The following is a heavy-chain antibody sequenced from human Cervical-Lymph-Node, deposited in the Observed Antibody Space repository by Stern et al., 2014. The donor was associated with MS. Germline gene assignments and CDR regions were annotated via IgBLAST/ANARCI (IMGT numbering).Heavy chain of an antibody. CDR3: AKGRFPYYYDTSGYYAPLDY. J-gene: IGHJ4*02. CDR2: ISYDGSNK. CDR1: GFTFRNYG. Sequence: VHLVESGGGVVQPGRSLRLSCAASGFTFRNYGMHWVRQAPGKGLEWVAVISYDGSNKYYADSVKGRFTISRDNSKNTLYLQMHSLRTEDTAVYYCAKGRFPYYYDTSGYYAPLDYWGQETLVTVSS. D-gene: IGHD3-22*01. V-gene: IGHV3-30*18.